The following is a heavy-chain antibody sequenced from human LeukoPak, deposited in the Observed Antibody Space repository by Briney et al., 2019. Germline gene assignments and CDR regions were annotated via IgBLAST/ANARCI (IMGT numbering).Heavy chain of an antibody. J-gene: IGHJ4*02. V-gene: IGHV3-9*03. CDR3: ATGYCSSTSCSDY. D-gene: IGHD2-2*01. CDR2: ISWNSGSI. Sequence: PGGSLRLSCAASGFTFDDCAMHWVRQAPGKGLEWVSGISWNSGSIGYADSVKGRFTISRDNAKNSLYLQMNSLRAEDMALYYCATGYCSSTSCSDYWGQGTLVTVSS. CDR1: GFTFDDCA.